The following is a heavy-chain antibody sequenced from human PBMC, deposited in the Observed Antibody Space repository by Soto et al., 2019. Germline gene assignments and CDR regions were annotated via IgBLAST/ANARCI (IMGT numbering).Heavy chain of an antibody. CDR1: GGSVNSDNYY. V-gene: IGHV4-61*01. CDR3: AREFSNSPEAFDS. J-gene: IGHJ4*02. D-gene: IGHD6-6*01. Sequence: LSLTCTVSGGSVNSDNYYWSWIRQPPGRGLDWIGYIYHTGSTNYNPSLSSRVTISVDTSRNQFSLKLNSVTAADTAVYYCAREFSNSPEAFDSWGQGTLVTVSS. CDR2: IYHTGST.